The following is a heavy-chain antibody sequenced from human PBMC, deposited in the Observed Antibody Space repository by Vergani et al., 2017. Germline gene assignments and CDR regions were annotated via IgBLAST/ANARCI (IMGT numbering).Heavy chain of an antibody. CDR2: IYYSGST. Sequence: QLQLQESGPGLVKPSETLSLTCTVSGGSISSSSYYWGWIRQPPGKGLEWIGSIYYSGSTYYNPSLKSRVTISVDTSKNQFSLKLSSVTAADTAVYYCARETRNRGEAVAGKRDAFDIWGQGTMVTVSS. CDR1: GGSISSSSYY. CDR3: ARETRNRGEAVAGKRDAFDI. J-gene: IGHJ3*02. D-gene: IGHD6-19*01. V-gene: IGHV4-39*02.